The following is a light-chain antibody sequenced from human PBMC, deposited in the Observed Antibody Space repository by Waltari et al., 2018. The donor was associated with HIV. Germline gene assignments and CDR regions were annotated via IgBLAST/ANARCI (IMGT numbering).Light chain of an antibody. CDR1: QRVGSR. V-gene: IGKV3-15*01. Sequence: EVMMTQSPATLSVSPGERATLSCRASQRVGSRVAWYKQLTGQAPRLLIFGADTRASGVPARFTGSGSETEFTLTISSLQSEDFAVYFCQQYDDWPWTFGQGTKVEIK. CDR3: QQYDDWPWT. J-gene: IGKJ1*01. CDR2: GAD.